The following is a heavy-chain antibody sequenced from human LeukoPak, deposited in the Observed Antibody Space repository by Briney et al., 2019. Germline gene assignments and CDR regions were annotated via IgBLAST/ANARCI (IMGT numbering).Heavy chain of an antibody. CDR2: INPNSGGT. Sequence: ASVTVFCKASGYTFTGYYMHWVRQAPGQGLEWMGWINPNSGGTNYAQKFQGRVTMTRDTSISTAYMELSRLRSDDTAVYYCARSLPRITMVRGVITGVWFDPWGQGTLVTVSS. D-gene: IGHD3-10*01. CDR1: GYTFTGYY. V-gene: IGHV1-2*02. J-gene: IGHJ5*02. CDR3: ARSLPRITMVRGVITGVWFDP.